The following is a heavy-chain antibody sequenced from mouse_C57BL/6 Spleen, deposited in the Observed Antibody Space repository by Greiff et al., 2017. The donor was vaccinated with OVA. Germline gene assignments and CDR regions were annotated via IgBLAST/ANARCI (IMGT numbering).Heavy chain of an antibody. Sequence: EVMLVESGGGLVQPKGSLKLSCAASGFSFNTYAMNWVRQAPGKGLEWVARIRSKSNNYATYYADSVKDRFTISRDDSESMLYLQMNNLKTEDTAMYYCVRSAEILPFAYWGQGTLVTVSA. J-gene: IGHJ3*01. D-gene: IGHD1-1*01. CDR1: GFSFNTYA. V-gene: IGHV10-1*01. CDR3: VRSAEILPFAY. CDR2: IRSKSNNYAT.